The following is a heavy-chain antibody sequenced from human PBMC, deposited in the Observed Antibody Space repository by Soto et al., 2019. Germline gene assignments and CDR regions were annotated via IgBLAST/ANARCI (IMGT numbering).Heavy chain of an antibody. Sequence: ASVKVSCKASGYTFTSYAMHWVRQAPGQRLEWMGWINAGNGNTKYSQKFQGRVTITRDTSASTAYMELSSLRSEDTAVYYCARDWVGQLGFDPWGQGTLVTVSS. CDR3: ARDWVGQLGFDP. J-gene: IGHJ5*02. CDR1: GYTFTSYA. CDR2: INAGNGNT. V-gene: IGHV1-3*01. D-gene: IGHD6-6*01.